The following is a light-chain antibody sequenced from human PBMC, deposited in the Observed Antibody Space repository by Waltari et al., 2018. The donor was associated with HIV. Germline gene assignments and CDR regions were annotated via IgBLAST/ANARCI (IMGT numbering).Light chain of an antibody. V-gene: IGKV2-28*01. CDR3: MLPLGTPAT. CDR1: QSLAHTNGYNY. J-gene: IGKJ2*01. Sequence: DIGMTQSPLFLSVSPGESASTYCRSTQSLAHTNGYNYLHWFLQKPGQPPHLLIYLASSRASGVPDRFSVSCFCTYFTLKISIVEAVDVGLYYCMLPLGTPATFGQGTKL. CDR2: LAS.